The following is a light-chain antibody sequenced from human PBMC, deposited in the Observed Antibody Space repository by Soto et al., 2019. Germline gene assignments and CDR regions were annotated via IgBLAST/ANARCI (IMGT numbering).Light chain of an antibody. CDR1: SGSVSTSYY. J-gene: IGLJ2*01. CDR2: STD. CDR3: VLYMGSGISV. Sequence: QTVVTQEPSFSVSPGGTVTLTCGLSSGSVSTSYYPSGYQQTPGQAPRTLIYSTDSRSSGVPDRFSGSILGNKAALTITGAHADDDSDYYCVLYMGSGISVFGGGTKLTVL. V-gene: IGLV8-61*01.